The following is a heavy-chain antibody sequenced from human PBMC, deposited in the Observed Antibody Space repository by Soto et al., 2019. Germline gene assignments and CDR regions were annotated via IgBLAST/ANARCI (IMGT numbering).Heavy chain of an antibody. Sequence: QLQLQESGPGLVKPSETLSLTCTVSGGSISSSSYYWGWIRQPPGKGLEWIGSIYYSGSTYYNPSLKSRVTISVDTSKNQFSLKLSSVTAADTAVYYCARPRPQGYCSGGSCYWYFDLWGRGTLVTVSS. CDR3: ARPRPQGYCSGGSCYWYFDL. CDR2: IYYSGST. J-gene: IGHJ2*01. D-gene: IGHD2-15*01. V-gene: IGHV4-39*01. CDR1: GGSISSSSYY.